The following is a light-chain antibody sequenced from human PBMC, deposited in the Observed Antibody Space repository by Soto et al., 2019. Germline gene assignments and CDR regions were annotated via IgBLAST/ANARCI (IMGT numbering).Light chain of an antibody. CDR2: DVI. J-gene: IGLJ1*01. CDR1: SSDVGGYNS. Sequence: QSVLTQPRSVSGSPGQSVTVSCSGTSSDVGGYNSVSWYQEHPGKAPKLMIYDVIKRPSGVRDRFSGSKSGNTASLTISGLLAEDEADYYCCSYVGSYSYVFGTGTKVTVL. V-gene: IGLV2-11*01. CDR3: CSYVGSYSYV.